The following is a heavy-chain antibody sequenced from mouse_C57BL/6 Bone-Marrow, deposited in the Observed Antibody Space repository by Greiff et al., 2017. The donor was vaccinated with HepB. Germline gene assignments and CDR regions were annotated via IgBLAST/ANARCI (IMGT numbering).Heavy chain of an antibody. CDR1: GYSITSDY. CDR2: ISYSGST. D-gene: IGHD2-5*01. CDR3: ARFPYSNYVGYYAMDY. V-gene: IGHV3-8*01. Sequence: EVKLMESGPGLAKPSQTLSLTCSVTGYSITSDYWNWIRKFPGNKLEYMGYISYSGSTYYNPSLKSRISITRDTSKNQYYLQLNSVTTEDTATYYCARFPYSNYVGYYAMDYWGQGTSVTVSS. J-gene: IGHJ4*01.